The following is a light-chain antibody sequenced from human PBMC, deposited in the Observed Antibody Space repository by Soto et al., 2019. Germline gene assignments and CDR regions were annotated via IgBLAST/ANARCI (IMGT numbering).Light chain of an antibody. CDR1: QSISSY. CDR3: QPSYSTPWT. CDR2: AAS. J-gene: IGKJ1*01. V-gene: IGKV1-39*01. Sequence: DIQMTQSPSSLSASVGDRVTITCRASQSISSYLNWYQQKPGKAPKLLIYAASSLQRGVPSRFSGSGSETDFTLTINSLQPEDFATYYCQPSYSTPWTFGQGTTV.